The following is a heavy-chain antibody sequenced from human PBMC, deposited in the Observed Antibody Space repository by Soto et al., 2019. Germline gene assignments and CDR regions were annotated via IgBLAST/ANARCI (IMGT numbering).Heavy chain of an antibody. V-gene: IGHV5-51*01. CDR2: IYPGDSET. Sequence: ESRTISYQFFGYDFYMYWIAWVRQTPGRGLEWIGMIYPGDSETKYSPSFEGRVTMSVDKSTRTAYVQWRGLKASDTATYYCARHRRAIVATTDPLDIWAQGTKVIVSS. CDR1: GYDFYMYW. CDR3: ARHRRAIVATTDPLDI. J-gene: IGHJ3*02. D-gene: IGHD1-26*01.